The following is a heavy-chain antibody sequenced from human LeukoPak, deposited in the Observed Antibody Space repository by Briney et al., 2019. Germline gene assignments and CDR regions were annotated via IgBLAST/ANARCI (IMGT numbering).Heavy chain of an antibody. J-gene: IGHJ4*02. CDR1: GGSIRSWY. D-gene: IGHD5-24*01. CDR3: ARGGDGLLQY. CDR2: IYDSGNT. Sequence: SETLSLTCTVSGGSIRSWYWSWIRKPPGKGLEWIGYIYDSGNTNYNPSLKSRVTISIDTSKNQFSLNLRSVTAVDTAVYYCARGGDGLLQYWGQGTLVTVSS. V-gene: IGHV4-4*08.